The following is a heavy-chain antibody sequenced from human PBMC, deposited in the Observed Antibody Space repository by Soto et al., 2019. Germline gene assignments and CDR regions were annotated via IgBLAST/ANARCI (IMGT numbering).Heavy chain of an antibody. CDR1: GASITGTSY. V-gene: IGHV4-4*07. Sequence: SDTLSLTCTVSGASITGTSYWSWIRQPAGKGLEWIGRFSLSGTTTYNPALRSRVTMSADVSKNQFSLRLTSVTAAAEDLDSYQRGMKPGGAHGWYYFDSWGQGTLVTVSS. J-gene: IGHJ4*02. D-gene: IGHD6-19*01. CDR3: QRGMKPGGAHGWYYFDS. CDR2: FSLSGTT.